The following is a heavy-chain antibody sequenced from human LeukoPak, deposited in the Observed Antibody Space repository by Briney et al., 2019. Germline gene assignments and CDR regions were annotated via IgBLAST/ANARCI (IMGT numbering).Heavy chain of an antibody. CDR2: FDPEDGET. V-gene: IGHV1-24*01. Sequence: ASVKVSCKVSGCTLTELSMHWVRQAPGKGLEWMGGFDPEDGETIYAQKFQGRVTMTEDTSTDTAYMELSSLRSEDTAVYYCATGLERVVVAATPFDYWGQGTLVTVSS. D-gene: IGHD2-15*01. CDR3: ATGLERVVVAATPFDY. J-gene: IGHJ4*02. CDR1: GCTLTELS.